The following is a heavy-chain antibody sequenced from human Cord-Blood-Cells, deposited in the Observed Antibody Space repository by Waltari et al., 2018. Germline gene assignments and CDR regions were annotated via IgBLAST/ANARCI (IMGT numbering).Heavy chain of an antibody. D-gene: IGHD3-16*01. CDR3: AMNPYDYVWGSSLDY. CDR2: IYHSESS. Sequence: QVQLQESGPGLVKPSGTLSLTCAVSGGSISSSNWWSWVRQPPGKGLECIGEIYHSESSKDETALKSRVTISVDKSKNQFSLKLSSVTAADTDVDYCAMNPYDYVWGSSLDYWGQGTLVTVSS. J-gene: IGHJ4*02. V-gene: IGHV4-4*02. CDR1: GGSISSSNW.